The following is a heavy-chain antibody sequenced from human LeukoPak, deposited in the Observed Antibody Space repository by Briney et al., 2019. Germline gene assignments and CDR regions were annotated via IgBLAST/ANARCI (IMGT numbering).Heavy chain of an antibody. Sequence: SETLSLTCSVSGGSITGSSYYWAWIRQPPGKGLEWIGSMYYSGSTYYNSSLKSRVTISEDTSKNQFSLKLTSVTAADTAVYYCARQYYDSTGYYYFDYWGQGTLVTVSS. V-gene: IGHV4-39*01. D-gene: IGHD3-22*01. CDR1: GGSITGSSYY. CDR3: ARQYYDSTGYYYFDY. J-gene: IGHJ4*02. CDR2: MYYSGST.